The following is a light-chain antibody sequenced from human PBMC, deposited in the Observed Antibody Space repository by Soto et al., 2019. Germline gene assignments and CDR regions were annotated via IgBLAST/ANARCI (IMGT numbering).Light chain of an antibody. CDR3: QQRSNWLLT. V-gene: IGKV3-11*01. J-gene: IGKJ4*01. CDR2: DAS. CDR1: QSVSSY. Sequence: EILLTQSPSTLSLSPGERATLSCRASQSVSSYLAWYQQKPGQAPRLLIYDASNRATGIPARFSGSGSGTDFTLTISSLEPEDFEVYYCQQRSNWLLTFGGGTKVDIK.